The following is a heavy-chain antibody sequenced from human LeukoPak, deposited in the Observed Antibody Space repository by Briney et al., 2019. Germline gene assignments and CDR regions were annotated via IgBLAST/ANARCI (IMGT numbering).Heavy chain of an antibody. CDR1: GFTFSSYA. D-gene: IGHD3-16*01. V-gene: IGHV3-23*01. J-gene: IGHJ6*03. CDR3: AKVGGLGTSPPYDYYMDV. Sequence: GGSLRLSCAASGFTFSSYAMSWVRQAPGKGLEWVSGISRSGGGTYYTDSVKGRFTISRDNSKNTVYVQLNSLRAEDTAVHYCAKVGGLGTSPPYDYYMDVWGKGTTVTVSS. CDR2: ISRSGGGT.